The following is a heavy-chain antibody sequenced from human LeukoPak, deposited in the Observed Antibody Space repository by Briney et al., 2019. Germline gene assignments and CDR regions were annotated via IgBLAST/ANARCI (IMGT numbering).Heavy chain of an antibody. CDR3: ARVGWELSNAGWFDP. CDR1: GYTFTSYY. V-gene: IGHV1-46*01. CDR2: INPSGGST. Sequence: ASVRVSCKASGYTFTSYYMHWVRQAPGQGLEWMAIINPSGGSTSYAQKFQGRVTMTRDTSTSTVYMQLSSLRSEDTAVYYCARVGWELSNAGWFDPWGQGTLVTVSS. J-gene: IGHJ5*02. D-gene: IGHD1-26*01.